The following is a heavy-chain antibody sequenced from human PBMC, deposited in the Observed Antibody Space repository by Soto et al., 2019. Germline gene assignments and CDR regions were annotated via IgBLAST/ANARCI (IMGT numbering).Heavy chain of an antibody. V-gene: IGHV3-23*01. D-gene: IGHD6-13*01. Sequence: GGSLRLSCAASGFAFSTYAMTWVRQAPGKGLEWVSVISGSGGSSYYAASVEGRFTISRDNSKNTLFLQMNGLRAEDTAVYYCAKVTKRAAAGRYEYYKYGMDVWGQGTLVTVSS. CDR1: GFAFSTYA. CDR3: AKVTKRAAAGRYEYYKYGMDV. CDR2: ISGSGGSS. J-gene: IGHJ6*02.